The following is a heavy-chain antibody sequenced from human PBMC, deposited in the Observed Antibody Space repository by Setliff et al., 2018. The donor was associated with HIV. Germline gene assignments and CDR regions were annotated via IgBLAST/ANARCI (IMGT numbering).Heavy chain of an antibody. CDR3: ARLRDMEWELIGLDY. CDR1: GSSISSGSYY. J-gene: IGHJ4*02. Sequence: PSETLSLTCTVSGSSISSGSYYWSWIRQPAGKGLEWIGQIHTTGSTNYNPSLKSRVTISLTTSKNQFSLKLSSVTAADTAIYYCARLRDMEWELIGLDYWGRGTLVTVSS. CDR2: IHTTGST. D-gene: IGHD1-26*01. V-gene: IGHV4-61*09.